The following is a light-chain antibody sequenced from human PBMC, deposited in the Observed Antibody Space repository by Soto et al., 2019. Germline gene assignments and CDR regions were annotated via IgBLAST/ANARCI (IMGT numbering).Light chain of an antibody. Sequence: EIVLTHSPATLSVSPGDRATLSCRASQSVNSNLAWYHLKPGQAPRLLIYGASTRAAGIPDRFSGSGSGTDFTLTITRLEPEDSAVYFCQQYTGPPTTFGQGTRLEIK. J-gene: IGKJ5*01. V-gene: IGKV3-20*01. CDR3: QQYTGPPTT. CDR1: QSVNSN. CDR2: GAS.